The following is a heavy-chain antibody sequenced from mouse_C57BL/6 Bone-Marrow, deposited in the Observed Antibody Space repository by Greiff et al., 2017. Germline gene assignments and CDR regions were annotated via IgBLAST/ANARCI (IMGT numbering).Heavy chain of an antibody. CDR2: FYPGIGSI. J-gene: IGHJ3*01. V-gene: IGHV1-62-2*01. Sequence: QVQLKQSGAELVKPGASVKLSCKASGYTFTEYTIHWVKQRSGQGLEWIGWFYPGIGSIKYTEKFKDKATLTADKSSSTVYMERSRLTSEDAAVYFCARHEKLLHKGLLWFAYWGQGTLVPVSA. CDR1: GYTFTEYT. CDR3: ARHEKLLHKGLLWFAY. D-gene: IGHD1-1*01.